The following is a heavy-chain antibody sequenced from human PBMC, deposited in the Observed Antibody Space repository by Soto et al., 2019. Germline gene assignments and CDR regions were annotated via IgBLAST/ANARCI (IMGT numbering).Heavy chain of an antibody. V-gene: IGHV3-11*01. Sequence: GGSLRLSCAASGFTFSDYYMSWIRQAPGRGLEWVSYISSSGSTIYYADSVKGRFTISRGNAKNSLYLQMNSLRAEDTAVYYCARVTPHKRLDPWGQGTLVTVSS. CDR2: ISSSGSTI. J-gene: IGHJ5*02. CDR3: ARVTPHKRLDP. CDR1: GFTFSDYY.